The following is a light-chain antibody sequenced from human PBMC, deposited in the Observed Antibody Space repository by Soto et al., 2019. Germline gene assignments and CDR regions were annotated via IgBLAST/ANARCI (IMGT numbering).Light chain of an antibody. CDR2: GAS. CDR3: QQYGGSRWT. J-gene: IGKJ1*01. Sequence: EIVLTQSPGTLSLSPGERATLSCRASQSVSSTYLAWYQQKPGQAPRLLIYGASNSATGIPDRFSGSGSGTDFTLTISRLEPEDFAVYYCQQYGGSRWTFGQGTRVEI. CDR1: QSVSSTY. V-gene: IGKV3-20*01.